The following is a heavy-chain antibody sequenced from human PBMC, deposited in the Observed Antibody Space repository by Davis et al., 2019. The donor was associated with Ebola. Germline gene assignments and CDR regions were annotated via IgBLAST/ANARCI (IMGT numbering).Heavy chain of an antibody. D-gene: IGHD6-19*01. J-gene: IGHJ4*02. Sequence: GESLKISCAVSGFAVSSNHMSWVRQAPGKGLEWVSVIYDQTSAYADAVRGRFIISRDKSNNTLYLQMNSQRVDDTAVYYCATTQWLREFDNWGQGTLVTVSS. CDR1: GFAVSSNH. V-gene: IGHV3-53*05. CDR2: IYDQTS. CDR3: ATTQWLREFDN.